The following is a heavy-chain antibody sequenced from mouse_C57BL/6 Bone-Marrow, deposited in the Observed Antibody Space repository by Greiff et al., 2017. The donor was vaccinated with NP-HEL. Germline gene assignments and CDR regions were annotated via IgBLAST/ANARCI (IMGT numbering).Heavy chain of an antibody. V-gene: IGHV2-3*01. D-gene: IGHD1-1*01. CDR3: AKRGYGSSYWYFDV. J-gene: IGHJ1*03. Sequence: QVQLKESGPGLVAPSQSLSITCTVSGFSLTSYGVSWVRQPPGKGLEWLGVIWGDGSTNYHSALISRLSSSKDNSKSQVFLKLNSLQTDDTATYYCAKRGYGSSYWYFDVWGTGTTVTVSS. CDR1: GFSLTSYG. CDR2: IWGDGST.